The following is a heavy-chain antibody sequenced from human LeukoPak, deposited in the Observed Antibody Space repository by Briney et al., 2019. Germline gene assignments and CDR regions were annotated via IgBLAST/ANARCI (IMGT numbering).Heavy chain of an antibody. CDR2: IIPILGIA. CDR3: ARESCSTMNWFDP. CDR1: GGTFSSYT. Sequence: SVKVSCKASGGTFSSYTISWVRQAPGQGLEWMGRIIPILGIANYAQKFQGRVTITADKSTSTAYMELSSLRSEDTAVYYCARESCSTMNWFDPWGQGTLVTVSS. V-gene: IGHV1-69*04. D-gene: IGHD2-2*01. J-gene: IGHJ5*02.